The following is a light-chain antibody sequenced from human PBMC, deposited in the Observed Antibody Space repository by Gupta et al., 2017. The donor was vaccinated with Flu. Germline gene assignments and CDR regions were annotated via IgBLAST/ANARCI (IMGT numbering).Light chain of an antibody. J-gene: IGKJ2*01. CDR3: QQYGSSATT. CDR1: QSVSSSY. Sequence: AALSCMSSQSVSSSYLAWYQQKPDQTRRLLIYGASSRATGIPDRFSGSVSGTDFTLRISRLEPEDFAVDYCQQYGSSATTFGQGTPVEIK. V-gene: IGKV3-20*01. CDR2: GAS.